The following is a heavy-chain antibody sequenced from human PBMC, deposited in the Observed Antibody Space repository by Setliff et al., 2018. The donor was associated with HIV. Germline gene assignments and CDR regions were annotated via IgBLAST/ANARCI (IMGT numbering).Heavy chain of an antibody. CDR2: ITGSSTT. CDR1: GFRFSVYS. J-gene: IGHJ4*02. Sequence: GGSLRLSCAASGFRFSVYSMHWVRQAPGKGLGWLSYITGSSTTYYAESVKGRFTISRDNARNSLYLQVNSLRVEDTAVYYCVKERTGYYGDYWGQGTLVTVSS. CDR3: VKERTGYYGDY. V-gene: IGHV3-48*01. D-gene: IGHD3-9*01.